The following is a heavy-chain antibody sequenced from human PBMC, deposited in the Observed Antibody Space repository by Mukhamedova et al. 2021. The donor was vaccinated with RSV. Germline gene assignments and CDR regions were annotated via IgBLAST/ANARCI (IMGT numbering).Heavy chain of an antibody. CDR3: ARSRRNRYCSSTSCYGVYYYYYYGMDV. Sequence: QAPGQGLEWMGRIIPILGIANYAQKFQGRVTITADKSTSTAYMELSSLRSEDTAVYYCARSRRNRYCSSTSCYGVYYYYYYGMDV. D-gene: IGHD2-2*01. CDR2: IIPILGIA. V-gene: IGHV1-69*02. J-gene: IGHJ6*01.